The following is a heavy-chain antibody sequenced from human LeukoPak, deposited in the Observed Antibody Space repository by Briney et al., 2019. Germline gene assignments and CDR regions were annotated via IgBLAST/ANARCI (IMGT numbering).Heavy chain of an antibody. J-gene: IGHJ3*02. Sequence: GGSLRLSCAASGYTVSYNYMSWVRQAPGKGLEWVSVIYSDGSTYYADSVKGRFTISRDNSKTTLYLRTSSLRAEDTAVYYCARDRRTGTPYAFDIWGQGTMVTVSS. CDR1: GYTVSYNY. D-gene: IGHD1-14*01. V-gene: IGHV3-66*02. CDR3: ARDRRTGTPYAFDI. CDR2: IYSDGST.